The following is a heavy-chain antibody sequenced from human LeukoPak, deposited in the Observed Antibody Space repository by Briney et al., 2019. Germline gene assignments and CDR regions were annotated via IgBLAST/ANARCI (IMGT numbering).Heavy chain of an antibody. J-gene: IGHJ4*02. D-gene: IGHD3-16*01. CDR1: GFTFSRFW. Sequence: GSLRLSCAASGFTFSRFWMTWVRQAPGKGLEWVANIKQDGSEKYYVDSVKGRFTISRDNAKNSLYLQMNSLRAEDAAVYYCAREGEGYFDYWGQGTLVTVSS. CDR3: AREGEGYFDY. CDR2: IKQDGSEK. V-gene: IGHV3-7*01.